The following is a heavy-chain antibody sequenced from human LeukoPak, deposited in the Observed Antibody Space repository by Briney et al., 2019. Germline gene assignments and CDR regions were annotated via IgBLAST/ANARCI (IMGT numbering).Heavy chain of an antibody. J-gene: IGHJ4*02. Sequence: SETLSLTCTVSGGSISSDSYYWGWVRQPPGKGLEWIGNIYYTGSTFYNPSLKSRVTISVDKSKNQFSLKLSSVTAADTAVYYCARRIGRVTTVTTPFDYWGQGTLVTVSS. CDR2: IYYTGST. D-gene: IGHD4-17*01. V-gene: IGHV4-39*07. CDR1: GGSISSDSYY. CDR3: ARRIGRVTTVTTPFDY.